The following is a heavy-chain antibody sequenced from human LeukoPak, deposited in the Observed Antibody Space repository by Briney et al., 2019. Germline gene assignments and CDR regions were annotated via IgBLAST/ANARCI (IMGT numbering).Heavy chain of an antibody. Sequence: SGGSLRLSCAASGFTFSSYAVHWVRQAPGKGLEWVAVISYDGSNKYYADSVKGRFTISRDNSKNTLYLQMNSLRAEDTAVYYCARDRTKSRSRSLDYWGQGTLVTVSS. D-gene: IGHD1-26*01. V-gene: IGHV3-30-3*01. CDR2: ISYDGSNK. CDR3: ARDRTKSRSRSLDY. CDR1: GFTFSSYA. J-gene: IGHJ4*02.